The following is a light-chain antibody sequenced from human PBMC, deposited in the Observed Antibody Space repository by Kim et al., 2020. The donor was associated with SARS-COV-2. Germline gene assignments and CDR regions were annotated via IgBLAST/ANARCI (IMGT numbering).Light chain of an antibody. Sequence: SYELTQPPSVSVAPGKTARITCGGNKIGSKSAHWYQQKPGQAPVLVIYYDSDRPSGIPERFSGSNSGNTATLTISRVEAGDEADYYCQVWDSSSDQGVFG. V-gene: IGLV3-21*04. J-gene: IGLJ2*01. CDR3: QVWDSSSDQGV. CDR1: KIGSKS. CDR2: YDS.